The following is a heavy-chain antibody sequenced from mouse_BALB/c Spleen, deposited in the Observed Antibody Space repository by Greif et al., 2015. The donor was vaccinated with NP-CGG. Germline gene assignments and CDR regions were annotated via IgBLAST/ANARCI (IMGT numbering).Heavy chain of an antibody. Sequence: EVQVVESGGGLVQPGGSLKLSCAASGFTFSSYTMSWVRQTPEKRLEWVAYISNGGGSTYYPDTVKGRFTISRDNAKNSLYLQMSSLKSEDTAMYYCARHGVGRGFDSWGQGTTLTVSS. CDR1: GFTFSSYT. CDR2: ISNGGGST. V-gene: IGHV5-12-2*01. D-gene: IGHD4-1*01. J-gene: IGHJ2*01. CDR3: ARHGVGRGFDS.